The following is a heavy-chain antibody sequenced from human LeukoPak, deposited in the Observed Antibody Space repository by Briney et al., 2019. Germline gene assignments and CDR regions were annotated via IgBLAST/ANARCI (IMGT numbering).Heavy chain of an antibody. D-gene: IGHD6-19*01. V-gene: IGHV4-39*01. Sequence: SETLSLTCTVSGGSISSSSYYWGWLRQPPGTGLEWLVSIYYSGSTYYNPSLKSRVTISVDTSKNQFSLKLSSVTAADTAVYYCATLSSSGWPLYYYYYMAAWGKGTTVTVSS. J-gene: IGHJ6*03. CDR2: IYYSGST. CDR1: GGSISSSSYY. CDR3: ATLSSSGWPLYYYYYMAA.